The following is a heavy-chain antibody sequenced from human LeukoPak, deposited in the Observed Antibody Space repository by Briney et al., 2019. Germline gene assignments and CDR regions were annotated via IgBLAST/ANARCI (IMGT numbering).Heavy chain of an antibody. V-gene: IGHV3-23*01. Sequence: QPGGSLRLSCAASGFTFSSYAMSWVRQAPGKGLEWVSAISGSGGSTYYADSVKGRFTISRDNAKNSLFLQMNSLRVEDTAVYYCARDRGYSSFDYWGQGTLVTVSS. CDR1: GFTFSSYA. J-gene: IGHJ4*02. CDR2: ISGSGGST. D-gene: IGHD4-23*01. CDR3: ARDRGYSSFDY.